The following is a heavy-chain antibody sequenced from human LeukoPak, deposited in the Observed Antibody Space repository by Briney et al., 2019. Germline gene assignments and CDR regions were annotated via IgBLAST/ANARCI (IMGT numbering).Heavy chain of an antibody. CDR2: LYPGVST. J-gene: IGHJ6*03. D-gene: IGHD3-22*01. CDR3: ARLKFYDSTGYSPGHYMDV. CDR1: GGPIYSYY. Sequence: SETLSLTCTVSGGPIYSYYWSWIRQTAGKALEWIGRLYPGVSTNYNPSLKSRVTMSVDTSKNQFALKLSAVTAADTAVYYCARLKFYDSTGYSPGHYMDVWGKGTTVTVSS. V-gene: IGHV4-4*07.